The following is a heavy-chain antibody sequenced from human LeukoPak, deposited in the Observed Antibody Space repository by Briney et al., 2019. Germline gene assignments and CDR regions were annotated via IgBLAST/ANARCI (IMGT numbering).Heavy chain of an antibody. CDR2: ISGSGGST. D-gene: IGHD3-3*01. CDR3: AMAGYDFWSGPDY. CDR1: GFTFSSYA. Sequence: PGGSLRLSCAASGFTFSSYAMSWVRQAPGKGLEWVSAISGSGGSTYYADSVKGRFTISRDNSKNTLYLQMNSLRAEDTAVYYCAMAGYDFWSGPDYWGQGTLVTVSS. J-gene: IGHJ4*02. V-gene: IGHV3-23*01.